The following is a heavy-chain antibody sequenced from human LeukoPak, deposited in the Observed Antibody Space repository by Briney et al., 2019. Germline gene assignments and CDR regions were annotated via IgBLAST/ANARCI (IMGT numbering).Heavy chain of an antibody. CDR3: AGKGWLRALYY. CDR2: INHSGST. CDR1: GGSFSGYY. Sequence: PSETLSLTCAVYGGSFSGYYWSWIRQPPGKGLEWIGEINHSGSTNYNPSLKSRVTISVDTSKNQFSLKLSSVTAADTAVYYCAGKGWLRALYYWGQGTLVTVSS. D-gene: IGHD5-12*01. V-gene: IGHV4-34*01. J-gene: IGHJ4*02.